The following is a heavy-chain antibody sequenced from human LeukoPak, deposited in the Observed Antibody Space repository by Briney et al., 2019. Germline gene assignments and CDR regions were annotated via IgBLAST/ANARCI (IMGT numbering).Heavy chain of an antibody. J-gene: IGHJ6*04. Sequence: GGSLRLSCAASGFTFSSYDMHCVRQATGKGVECVSDIGTAGDPYYPGSVKGRFTISRENAKNSLYLQMNSLRAGDTAVYYCARGASREGRYYYYGMDVWGKGTTVTVSS. CDR1: GFTFSSYD. CDR3: ARGASREGRYYYYGMDV. V-gene: IGHV3-13*05. CDR2: IGTAGDP. D-gene: IGHD1-26*01.